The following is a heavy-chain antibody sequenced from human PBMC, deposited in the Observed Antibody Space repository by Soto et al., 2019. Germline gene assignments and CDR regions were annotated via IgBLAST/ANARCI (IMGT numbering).Heavy chain of an antibody. D-gene: IGHD3-3*01. V-gene: IGHV3-23*01. CDR1: GFMFKDFA. J-gene: IGHJ5*02. Sequence: EVQLFEAGGGLVEPGESLRLSCAASGFMFKDFAMSWVRQAPGKGLEWVSTITTSDDITYSADSVRGRFTISRDNSANTLFLQMSSLRGDDTATYYCTKGDSSGYFDPSSGYSTPDHWGQGTLVTVSS. CDR2: ITTSDDIT. CDR3: TKGDSSGYFDPSSGYSTPDH.